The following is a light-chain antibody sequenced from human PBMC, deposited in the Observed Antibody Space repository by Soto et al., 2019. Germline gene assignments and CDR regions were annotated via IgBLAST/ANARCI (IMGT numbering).Light chain of an antibody. Sequence: EKVMTQSPATLSVSLGERVTLSCRASQSVSSYLAWYQQKPGQAPRLLIYDTFTRATGVPTRISGSGSGTDFPLTISRLAPEDSAVYYCQQNNDCLTFGRGTKVDIK. CDR3: QQNNDCLT. CDR2: DTF. J-gene: IGKJ4*01. V-gene: IGKV3D-15*01. CDR1: QSVSSY.